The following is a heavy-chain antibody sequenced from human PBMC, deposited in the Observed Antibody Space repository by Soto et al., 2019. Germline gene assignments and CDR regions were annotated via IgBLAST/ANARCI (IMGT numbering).Heavy chain of an antibody. J-gene: IGHJ6*03. CDR2: ISSSSSYI. Sequence: EVQLVESGGGLVKPGGSLRLSCAASGFTFSSYSMNWVRQAPGKGLEWVSSISSSSSYIYYADSVKGRFTISRDNAKNSLYLQMNSLRAEDTAVYYCARDEYSSSSYYYMDVWGKGTTVTVSS. V-gene: IGHV3-21*01. CDR1: GFTFSSYS. D-gene: IGHD6-6*01. CDR3: ARDEYSSSSYYYMDV.